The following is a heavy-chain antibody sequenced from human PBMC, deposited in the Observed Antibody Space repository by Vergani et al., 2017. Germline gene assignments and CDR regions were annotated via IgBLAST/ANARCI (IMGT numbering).Heavy chain of an antibody. D-gene: IGHD4-23*01. V-gene: IGHV3-21*01. CDR1: GFTFNTYT. CDR3: AIEVTSQYYYDSMHV. Sequence: EVQLVESGGALVKPGGSLRLSCAASGFTFNTYTMNWVRQAPGKGLEWVSSISGGSNFIYYADSVKGRFTISRDNAKNSLYLQMNSLRAEDTAVYYCAIEVTSQYYYDSMHVWGQGTTVTVSS. CDR2: ISGGSNFI. J-gene: IGHJ6*02.